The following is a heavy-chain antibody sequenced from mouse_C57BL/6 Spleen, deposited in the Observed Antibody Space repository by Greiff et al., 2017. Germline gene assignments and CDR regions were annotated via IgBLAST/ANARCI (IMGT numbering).Heavy chain of an antibody. D-gene: IGHD2-1*01. CDR3: ARKAIYYGNFLDY. CDR2: IDPSDSYT. V-gene: IGHV1-69*01. CDR1: GYTFTSYW. J-gene: IGHJ2*01. Sequence: QVQLQQPGAELVMPGASVKLSCKASGYTFTSYWMHWVKQRPGQGLEWIGEIDPSDSYTNYNQKFKGKSTLTVDKSSSTAYMQLSSLTSEDSAVYYCARKAIYYGNFLDYWGQGTTLTVSS.